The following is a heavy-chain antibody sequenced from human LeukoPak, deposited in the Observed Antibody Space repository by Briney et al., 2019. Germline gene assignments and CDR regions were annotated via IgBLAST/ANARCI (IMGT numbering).Heavy chain of an antibody. Sequence: SQTLSLTCAISGDSVSSNSAAWNWIRQSPSRGLEWLGRTYYRSKWYNDYAVSVKSRITINPDTSKNQFSLQLNSVTPEDTAVYYCARDRLYSSSWYPYYYYGMDVWGQGTTVTVSS. V-gene: IGHV6-1*01. CDR2: TYYRSKWYN. J-gene: IGHJ6*02. CDR1: GDSVSSNSAA. CDR3: ARDRLYSSSWYPYYYYGMDV. D-gene: IGHD6-13*01.